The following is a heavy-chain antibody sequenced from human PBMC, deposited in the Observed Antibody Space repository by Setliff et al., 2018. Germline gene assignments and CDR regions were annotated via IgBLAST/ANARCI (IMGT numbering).Heavy chain of an antibody. V-gene: IGHV3-23*01. CDR2: ISGSGGST. Sequence: GGSLRLSCAASGFTFSSYAMSWVRQAPGKGLEWVSAISGSGGSTYYADSVKGRFTISRDNSKNTVHLQMNSLRGEDTAVYYCAKDRSWFGAAAGTNYYYYMDVWGKGTTVTVSS. CDR1: GFTFSSYA. D-gene: IGHD6-13*01. CDR3: AKDRSWFGAAAGTNYYYYMDV. J-gene: IGHJ6*03.